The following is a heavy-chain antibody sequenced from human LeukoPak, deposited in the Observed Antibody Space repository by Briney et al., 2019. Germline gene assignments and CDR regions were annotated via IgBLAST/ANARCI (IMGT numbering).Heavy chain of an antibody. CDR3: ARVRIGQQLDKYYYYAMDV. CDR2: INTNSGDS. J-gene: IGHJ6*02. CDR1: GDTFTGYY. D-gene: IGHD6-13*01. Sequence: ASVKVSCKASGDTFTGYYMHWVRQAPGQGPEWMGWINTNSGDSKSAQKSQGRVTMTTDTSISTAYMEVSRLRSDDTAVYYCARVRIGQQLDKYYYYAMDVWGQGTTVTVSS. V-gene: IGHV1-2*02.